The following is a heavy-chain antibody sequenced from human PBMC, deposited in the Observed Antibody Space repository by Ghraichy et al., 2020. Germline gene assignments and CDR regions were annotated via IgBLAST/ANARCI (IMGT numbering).Heavy chain of an antibody. CDR1: GGSFSGYY. CDR3: ARSARYFDWPLDY. D-gene: IGHD3-9*01. Sequence: SETLSLTCAVYGGSFSGYYWSWIRQPPGKGLEWIGEINHSGSTNYNPSLKSRVTISVDTSKNQFSLKLSSVTAADTVVYYCARSARYFDWPLDYWGQGTLVTVSS. J-gene: IGHJ4*02. CDR2: INHSGST. V-gene: IGHV4-34*01.